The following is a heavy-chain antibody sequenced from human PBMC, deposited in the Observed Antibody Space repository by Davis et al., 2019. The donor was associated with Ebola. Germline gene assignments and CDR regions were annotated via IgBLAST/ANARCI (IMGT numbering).Heavy chain of an antibody. Sequence: PGGSLRLSCAASGFTFSSYSMNWVRQAPGKGLEWVSSISSSSSYIYYADSVKGRFTISRDNAKNSLYLQMNSLRAEDTAVYYCARELWFGTDNYGMDVWGQGTTVTVSS. CDR2: ISSSSSYI. D-gene: IGHD3-10*01. J-gene: IGHJ6*02. CDR1: GFTFSSYS. CDR3: ARELWFGTDNYGMDV. V-gene: IGHV3-21*01.